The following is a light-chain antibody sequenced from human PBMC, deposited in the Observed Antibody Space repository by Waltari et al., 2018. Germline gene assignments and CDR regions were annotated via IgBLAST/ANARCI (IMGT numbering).Light chain of an antibody. CDR3: SSYTTSSAPGV. Sequence: QSALTQPASVSGSPGQPITISCSGTDSDVGAYDFVSWYQQHPGKAPHLIIYEVSNRPSGISNRCAAAKSGNTASLTISGLQAEDEADYYCSSYTTSSAPGVFGTGTKVTVL. CDR2: EVS. J-gene: IGLJ1*01. CDR1: DSDVGAYDF. V-gene: IGLV2-14*01.